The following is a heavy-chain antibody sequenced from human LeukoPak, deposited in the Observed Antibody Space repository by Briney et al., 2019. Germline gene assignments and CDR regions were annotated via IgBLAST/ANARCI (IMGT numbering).Heavy chain of an antibody. Sequence: PSETLSLTCTVSGGSISSSNSYWGWIRQPPGKGLEWIGSIYHSGSTYYNPSLKSRVTISVDTSKNQFSLKLSSVTASDTAVYYCARTIAAAGMAYFDYWGQGTLVTVSS. V-gene: IGHV4-39*01. CDR2: IYHSGST. D-gene: IGHD6-13*01. J-gene: IGHJ4*02. CDR1: GGSISSSNSY. CDR3: ARTIAAAGMAYFDY.